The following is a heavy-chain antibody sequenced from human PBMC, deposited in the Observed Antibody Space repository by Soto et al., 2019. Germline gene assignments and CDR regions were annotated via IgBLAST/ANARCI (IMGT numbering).Heavy chain of an antibody. J-gene: IGHJ4*02. D-gene: IGHD3-3*01. CDR1: GGSISSSSYY. Sequence: SETLSLTCTVSGGSISSSSYYWGWIRQPPGKGLEWIGSIYYSGSTYYNPSLKSRVTISVDTSKNQFSLKLSSVTAADTAVYYCAGNTYYDFWSGYYTAPGIDYWGQGTLVTVSS. CDR2: IYYSGST. V-gene: IGHV4-39*01. CDR3: AGNTYYDFWSGYYTAPGIDY.